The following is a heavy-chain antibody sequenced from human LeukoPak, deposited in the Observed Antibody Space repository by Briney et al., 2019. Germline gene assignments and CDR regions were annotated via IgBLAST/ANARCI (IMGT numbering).Heavy chain of an antibody. V-gene: IGHV3-30-3*01. CDR3: ARDRAYCGGDCYPLYYYYGMDV. Sequence: PGGSLRLSCAASDFTFSFYWMTWVRQAPGEGLEWVAVISYDGSNKYYADSVKGRFTISRDNSKNTLYLQMNSLRAEDTAVYYCARDRAYCGGDCYPLYYYYGMDVWGQGTTVTVSS. CDR1: DFTFSFYW. J-gene: IGHJ6*02. CDR2: ISYDGSNK. D-gene: IGHD2-21*02.